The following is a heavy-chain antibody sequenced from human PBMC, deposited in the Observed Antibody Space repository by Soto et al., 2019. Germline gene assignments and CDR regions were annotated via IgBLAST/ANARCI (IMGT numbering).Heavy chain of an antibody. D-gene: IGHD1-1*01. V-gene: IGHV3-23*01. CDR2: ISGSGGST. J-gene: IGHJ4*02. CDR1: GFTFSSYA. Sequence: EVQLLESGGGLVQPGGSLRLSCAASGFTFSSYAMSWVRQAPGKGLEWVSAISGSGGSTYYADSVKGRFTISRDNSKNTLDLQMNSLRAEDTAVYYCAKRVVWLEQTYLDYWGQGTLVTVSS. CDR3: AKRVVWLEQTYLDY.